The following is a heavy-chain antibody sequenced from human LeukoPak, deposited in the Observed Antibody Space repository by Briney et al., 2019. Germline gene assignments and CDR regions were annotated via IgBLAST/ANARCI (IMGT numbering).Heavy chain of an antibody. CDR2: ISWNSGSI. J-gene: IGHJ4*02. Sequence: PGGSLRLSCAASGFTFDDYAMHWVRQALGKGLEWVSGISWNSGSIGYADSVKGRFTISRDNAKNSLYLQMNSLRAEDTALYYCAKEEYSSRKGGFDYWGQGTLVTVSS. CDR3: AKEEYSSRKGGFDY. V-gene: IGHV3-9*01. D-gene: IGHD6-13*01. CDR1: GFTFDDYA.